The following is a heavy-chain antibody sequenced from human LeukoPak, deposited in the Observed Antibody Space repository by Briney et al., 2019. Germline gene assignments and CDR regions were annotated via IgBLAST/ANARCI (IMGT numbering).Heavy chain of an antibody. D-gene: IGHD3-3*01. V-gene: IGHV3-23*01. J-gene: IGHJ4*02. CDR2: ISGSGGST. CDR3: AKSRDDYDFWSGPYYFDY. Sequence: GGSLRLSCAASGFTFSSYAMSWVRQAPGKGLEWVSAISGSGGSTYYADSVKGRFTISRDNSKNTLYLQMNSLRAEDTAVYYCAKSRDDYDFWSGPYYFDYWGQGTLVTVSS. CDR1: GFTFSSYA.